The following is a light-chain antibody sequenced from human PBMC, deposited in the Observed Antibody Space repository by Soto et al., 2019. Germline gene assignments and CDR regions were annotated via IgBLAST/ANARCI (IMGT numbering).Light chain of an antibody. CDR3: QQSYTFPRT. V-gene: IGKV1-39*01. Sequence: DTQMTQSPSSLSASVGDRVTITCRASQSIANYLYWYHHQPGKAPKLLIYSTSTLQTDVPSRLSGSGSGTDFTLTINSLQPEDFGTYYCQQSYTFPRTFGQGTKV. J-gene: IGKJ1*01. CDR1: QSIANY. CDR2: STS.